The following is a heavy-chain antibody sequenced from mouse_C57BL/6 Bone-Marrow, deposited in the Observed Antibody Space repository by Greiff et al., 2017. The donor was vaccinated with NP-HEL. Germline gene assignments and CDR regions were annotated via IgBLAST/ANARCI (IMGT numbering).Heavy chain of an antibody. J-gene: IGHJ2*01. Sequence: QVQLKQPGAELVKPGASVKMSCKASGYTFTSYWITWVKQRPGQGLEWIGDIYPGSGSTNYNEKFKSKATLTVDTSSSTAYMQLSSLTSEDSAVYYCASGGGSSYYFYYWGQGTTLTVSS. CDR2: IYPGSGST. V-gene: IGHV1-55*01. CDR1: GYTFTSYW. D-gene: IGHD1-1*01. CDR3: ASGGGSSYYFYY.